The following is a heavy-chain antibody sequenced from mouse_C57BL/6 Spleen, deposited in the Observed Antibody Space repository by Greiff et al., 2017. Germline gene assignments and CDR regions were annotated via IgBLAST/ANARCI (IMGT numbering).Heavy chain of an antibody. CDR1: GFTFSDYY. Sequence: EVQLVESEGGLVQPGSSMKLSCTASGFTFSDYYMAWVRQVPEKGLEWVANINYDGSSTYYLDSLKSRFIISRDNAKNILYLQMSSLKSEDTATYYCARVHFLYYFDYWGQGTTLTVSS. J-gene: IGHJ2*01. V-gene: IGHV5-16*01. CDR3: ARVHFLYYFDY. CDR2: INYDGSST.